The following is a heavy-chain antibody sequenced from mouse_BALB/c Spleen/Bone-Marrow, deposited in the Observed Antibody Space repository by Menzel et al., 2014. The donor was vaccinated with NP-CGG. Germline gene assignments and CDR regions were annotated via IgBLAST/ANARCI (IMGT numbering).Heavy chain of an antibody. V-gene: IGHV1-80*01. CDR1: GYAFSSYW. CDR2: IYPGDDDT. J-gene: IGHJ1*01. Sequence: VQLVESGAELVRPGSPVKISCKASGYAFSSYWMNWVKQRPGQGLEWIGQIYPGDDDTNFNGKFKGKATLTADKSSSTVYMQLSSLTSEDSAVDFCAKGKDGGSPYFDVWGAGTTVTVSS. D-gene: IGHD2-3*01. CDR3: AKGKDGGSPYFDV.